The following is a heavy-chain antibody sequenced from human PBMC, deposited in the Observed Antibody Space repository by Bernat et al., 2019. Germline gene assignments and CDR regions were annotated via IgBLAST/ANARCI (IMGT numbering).Heavy chain of an antibody. Sequence: QVQLQESGPGLVKPSWTLSLTCAVSGGSISSSNWWSWVRQPPGKGLEWIGEIYHSGSTNYNPSLKSRVTISVDKSKNQFSLKLRSVTAADTAVYYCASGAEQWLAHDAFDIWGQGTMVTVSS. CDR3: ASGAEQWLAHDAFDI. D-gene: IGHD6-19*01. V-gene: IGHV4-4*02. CDR1: GGSISSSNW. J-gene: IGHJ3*02. CDR2: IYHSGST.